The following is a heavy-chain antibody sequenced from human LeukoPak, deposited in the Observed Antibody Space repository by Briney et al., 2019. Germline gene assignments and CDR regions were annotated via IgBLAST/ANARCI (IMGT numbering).Heavy chain of an antibody. D-gene: IGHD3-10*01. CDR2: IYYSGST. J-gene: IGHJ6*03. V-gene: IGHV4-59*01. CDR1: GGSISSYY. CDR3: ARGLGFGESSYYYYYMDV. Sequence: PSETLSLTCTVSGGSISSYYWSWLRQPPGKGLEWIGYIYYSGSTNYNPSLKSRVTISVDTSKNQFSLKLSSVTAADTAVYYCARGLGFGESSYYYYYMDVWGKGTTVTVSS.